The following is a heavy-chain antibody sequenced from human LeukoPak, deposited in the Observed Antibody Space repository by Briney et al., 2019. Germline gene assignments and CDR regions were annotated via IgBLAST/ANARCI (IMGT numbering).Heavy chain of an antibody. CDR2: FDPEDGET. V-gene: IGHV1-24*01. D-gene: IGHD3-16*01. Sequence: ASVKVSCKVSGYTLTELSMHWVRQAPGKGLEWMGGFDPEDGETIYAQKFQGRVTMTTDTSTSTAYMELRSLRSDDTAVYYCARELDTLFDPWGQGTLVTVSS. CDR3: ARELDTLFDP. CDR1: GYTLTELS. J-gene: IGHJ5*02.